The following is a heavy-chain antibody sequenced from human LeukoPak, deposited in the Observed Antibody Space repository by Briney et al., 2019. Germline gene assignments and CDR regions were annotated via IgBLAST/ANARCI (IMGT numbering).Heavy chain of an antibody. V-gene: IGHV3-74*01. CDR2: INSDGSSS. CDR1: GFTLSTYW. J-gene: IGHJ4*02. Sequence: GGSLRLSCAASGFTLSTYWMHWLRQAPGEGLVWVSRINSDGSSSAYADSVKGRFTISRDNAKNTLSLQMNSLRAEDTAVYYCARDPDSYHSGAYYSFFDYWGQGIQVTVSS. D-gene: IGHD3-22*01. CDR3: ARDPDSYHSGAYYSFFDY.